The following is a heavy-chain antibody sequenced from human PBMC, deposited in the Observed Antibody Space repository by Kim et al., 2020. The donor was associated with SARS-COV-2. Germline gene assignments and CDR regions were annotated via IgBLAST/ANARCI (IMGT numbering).Heavy chain of an antibody. J-gene: IGHJ6*02. V-gene: IGHV3-23*01. Sequence: GGSLRLSCAASGFTFSSYAMTCVRQAPGKGLEWVAAISGSGGSTYYADSVKGRFTISRDNSINTLYLQLNSLRAEDPAVNFCAKGAALNNFIIDGWGQGT. CDR1: GFTFSSYA. CDR3: AKGAALNNFIIDG. CDR2: ISGSGGST.